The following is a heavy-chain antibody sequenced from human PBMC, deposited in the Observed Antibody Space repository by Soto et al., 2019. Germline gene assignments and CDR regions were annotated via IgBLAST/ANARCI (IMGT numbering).Heavy chain of an antibody. CDR1: GDSVSSNSAA. V-gene: IGHV6-1*01. J-gene: IGHJ4*02. Sequence: SQTLSLTCAISGDSVSSNSAAWNWIRQSPSRGLEWLGRTYYRSKWYNDYAVSVKSRITINPDTSKNQFSLQLNSVTPEDTAVYYCARADRFESSGWQYYFDYWGQGTLVTVYS. D-gene: IGHD6-19*01. CDR2: TYYRSKWYN. CDR3: ARADRFESSGWQYYFDY.